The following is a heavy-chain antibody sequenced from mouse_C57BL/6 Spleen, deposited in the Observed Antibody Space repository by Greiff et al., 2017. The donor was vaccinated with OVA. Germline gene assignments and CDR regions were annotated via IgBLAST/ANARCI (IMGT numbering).Heavy chain of an antibody. D-gene: IGHD1-1*01. CDR2: INYDGSST. Sequence: EVKLVESEGGLVQPGSSMKLSCTASGFTFSDYYMAWVRQVPEKGLEWVANINYDGSSTYYLDSLKSRFIISRDNAKNILYLQMSSLKSEDTATYYCAREYYGSSPFYWYFDVWGTGTTVTVSS. CDR1: GFTFSDYY. V-gene: IGHV5-16*01. CDR3: AREYYGSSPFYWYFDV. J-gene: IGHJ1*03.